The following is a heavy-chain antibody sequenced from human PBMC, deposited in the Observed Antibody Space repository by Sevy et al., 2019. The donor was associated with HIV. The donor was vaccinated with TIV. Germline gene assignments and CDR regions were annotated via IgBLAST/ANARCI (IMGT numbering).Heavy chain of an antibody. V-gene: IGHV3-66*03. CDR2: TYSCATT. J-gene: IGHJ4*02. Sequence: GGSLRLSCAACGFSDSSKYISCVRRAPGKGLELVSITYSCATTFYTDSVKGRFTISRDNARNLLYLQMNSLRAEDTALYYCVRAIAADGSFWGQGTLVTVSS. CDR3: VRAIAADGSF. CDR1: GFSDSSKY. D-gene: IGHD6-13*01.